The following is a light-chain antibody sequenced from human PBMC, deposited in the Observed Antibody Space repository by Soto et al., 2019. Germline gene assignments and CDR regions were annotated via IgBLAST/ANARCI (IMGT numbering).Light chain of an antibody. CDR3: SSYAGSSNV. V-gene: IGLV2-8*01. Sequence: SVLTQPPSASRSPGQSVAISSTGTSSDVGGYNYVSWYQQHPGKAPKLMIYEVNKRPSGVPDRFSGSKSGNTASLTVSGLQAEDEADYYCSSYAGSSNVFGTGTKSPS. CDR2: EVN. J-gene: IGLJ1*01. CDR1: SSDVGGYNY.